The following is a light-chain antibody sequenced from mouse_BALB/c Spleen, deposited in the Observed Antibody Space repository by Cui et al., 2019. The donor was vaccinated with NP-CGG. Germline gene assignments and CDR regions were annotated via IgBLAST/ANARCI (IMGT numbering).Light chain of an antibody. Sequence: QAVVTQESAIPTSPGETVTLTCRSSTGAVKTSNYANWVREKPDHLFTGLIGGTNNRAPGVPARFSGSLIGDKAALTITGAQTEDEAIYFCALWYSNHWVFGGGTKLTVL. CDR1: TGAVKTSNY. CDR3: ALWYSNHWV. V-gene: IGLV1*01. J-gene: IGLJ1*01. CDR2: GTN.